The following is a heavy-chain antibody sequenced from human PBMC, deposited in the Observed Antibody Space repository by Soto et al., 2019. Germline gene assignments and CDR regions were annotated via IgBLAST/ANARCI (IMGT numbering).Heavy chain of an antibody. CDR3: AHSLIPNWGSRGAFDY. CDR1: GFSLSTSGVG. J-gene: IGHJ4*02. V-gene: IGHV2-5*02. D-gene: IGHD7-27*01. Sequence: QITLKESGPTLVKPTQTLTLTCTFSGFSLSTSGVGVGWIRQPPGKALEWLALIYWDDDKRYSPSLKSRLTITKXTXQXXVVLTMTHMDPVDTATYYCAHSLIPNWGSRGAFDYWGQGTLVTVSS. CDR2: IYWDDDK.